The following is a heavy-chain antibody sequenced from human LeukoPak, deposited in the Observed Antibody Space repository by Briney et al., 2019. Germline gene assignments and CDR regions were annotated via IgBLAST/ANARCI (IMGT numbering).Heavy chain of an antibody. V-gene: IGHV4-39*07. D-gene: IGHD7-27*01. Sequence: SETLSLTCTVSGGSISSSRYYWGWIRQPPGKGLVWIGSIYDGGSTYYNPSLKSRVTISVDTSKKQFSLKLNSVTAADTAVYYCARDWAEWGQGTLVTVSS. CDR1: GGSISSSRYY. CDR2: IYDGGST. CDR3: ARDWAE. J-gene: IGHJ4*02.